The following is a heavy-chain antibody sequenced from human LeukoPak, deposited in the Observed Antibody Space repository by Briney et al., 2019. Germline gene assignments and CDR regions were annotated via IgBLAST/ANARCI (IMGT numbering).Heavy chain of an antibody. CDR3: ARGYYYDSSGYHN. Sequence: SETLSLTCAVYGGSFSGYYWSWIRQPPGKGLEWIGYIYYSGSTYYNPSLKSRVTISVDTSKNQFSLKLSSVTAADTAVYYCARGYYYDSSGYHNWGQGTLVTVSS. CDR2: IYYSGST. D-gene: IGHD3-22*01. J-gene: IGHJ4*02. CDR1: GGSFSGYY. V-gene: IGHV4-30-4*08.